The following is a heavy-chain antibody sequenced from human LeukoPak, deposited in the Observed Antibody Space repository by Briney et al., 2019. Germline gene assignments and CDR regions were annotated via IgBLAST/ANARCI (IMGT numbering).Heavy chain of an antibody. J-gene: IGHJ6*03. D-gene: IGHD2-15*01. Sequence: GGSLRLSCAGSGFTFSSYGMHWVRQAPGKGLEWVTFIRYDGSNKYYADSVKGRFTISRDNSKNTLYLQMNSLKTEDTAVYYCKHDYSRSLDRDNYYYYYMDVWGKGTTVTVSS. CDR3: KHDYSRSLDRDNYYYYYMDV. CDR2: IRYDGSNK. V-gene: IGHV3-30*02. CDR1: GFTFSSYG.